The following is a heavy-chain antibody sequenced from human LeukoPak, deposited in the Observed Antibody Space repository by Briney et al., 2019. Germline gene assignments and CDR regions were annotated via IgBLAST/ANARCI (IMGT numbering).Heavy chain of an antibody. J-gene: IGHJ4*02. Sequence: SETLSLTCTVSGGSISSYYWSWIRQPPGKGLEWIGYIYYSGSTNHNPSLKSRVTISVDTSRNQFSLKLSSVTAADTAVYYCAVGPGHYYDSSGYYFLDYWGQGTLVTVSS. V-gene: IGHV4-59*01. CDR1: GGSISSYY. CDR2: IYYSGST. D-gene: IGHD3-22*01. CDR3: AVGPGHYYDSSGYYFLDY.